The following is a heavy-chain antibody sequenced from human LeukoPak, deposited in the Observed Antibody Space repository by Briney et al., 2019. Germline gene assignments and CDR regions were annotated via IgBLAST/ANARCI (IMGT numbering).Heavy chain of an antibody. D-gene: IGHD2-2*01. Sequence: SETLSLTCTVSGGSISSSSYYWGWIRQPPGKGLEWIGSIYYSGSTYYNPSLKSRVSISIDTSKNQFSLNLSSVTAADTAVYYCARGWASSWYYFDFWGQGTLVTVSS. CDR2: IYYSGST. J-gene: IGHJ4*02. V-gene: IGHV4-39*07. CDR1: GGSISSSSYY. CDR3: ARGWASSWYYFDF.